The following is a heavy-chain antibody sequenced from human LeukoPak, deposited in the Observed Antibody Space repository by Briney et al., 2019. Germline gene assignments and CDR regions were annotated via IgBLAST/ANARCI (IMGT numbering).Heavy chain of an antibody. Sequence: SETLSLTCTVSGGSISSGSYYWSWIRQPAGRGLEWIGRIYTSGSTNYNPSLKSRVTISVDTSKNQFSLKLSSVTAADTAVYYCARAGGDYAFDYWGQGTLVTVSS. CDR2: IYTSGST. D-gene: IGHD4-17*01. J-gene: IGHJ4*02. CDR3: ARAGGDYAFDY. V-gene: IGHV4-61*02. CDR1: GGSISSGSYY.